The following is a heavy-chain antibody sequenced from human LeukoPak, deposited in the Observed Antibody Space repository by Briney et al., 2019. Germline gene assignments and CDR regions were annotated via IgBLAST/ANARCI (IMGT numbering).Heavy chain of an antibody. CDR3: ATKVRAPFDL. D-gene: IGHD1-26*01. Sequence: SSETLSLTCAVSGGPISNSNWWRWVRQPPGKGLEWIGDIYHSGSTNYNPSLESRVAISVDTSKNEFSLRLTSVTAADTALYYCATKVRAPFDLGGRGTLGTVSA. V-gene: IGHV4-4*02. CDR1: GGPISNSNW. CDR2: IYHSGST. J-gene: IGHJ2*01.